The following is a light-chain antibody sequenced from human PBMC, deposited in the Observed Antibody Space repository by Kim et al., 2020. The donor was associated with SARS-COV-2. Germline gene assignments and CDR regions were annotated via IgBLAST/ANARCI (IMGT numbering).Light chain of an antibody. V-gene: IGLV1-40*01. Sequence: VHNSCTGSASNSGAGYDVHWYQQLPGTAPKLLIYGNSNRPSGVPDRFSGSKSGTSASLAITGLQAEDEADYYCQSYDSSLSALYVFGTGTKVTVL. CDR2: GNS. CDR1: ASNSGAGYD. CDR3: QSYDSSLSALYV. J-gene: IGLJ1*01.